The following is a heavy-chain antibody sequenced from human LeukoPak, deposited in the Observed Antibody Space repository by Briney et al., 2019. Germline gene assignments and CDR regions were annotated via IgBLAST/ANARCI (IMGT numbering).Heavy chain of an antibody. V-gene: IGHV3-21*01. Sequence: GGSLRLSCAASGFTFRSYSMNWVRQAPGKGLEWVSFITSSSRYIYYADSVKGRFTISRDNAKNSLYLQMNSLRAEDTAVYYCARGFGQLSYFDSWGQGTLVTVSS. D-gene: IGHD3-16*02. J-gene: IGHJ4*02. CDR1: GFTFRSYS. CDR2: ITSSSRYI. CDR3: ARGFGQLSYFDS.